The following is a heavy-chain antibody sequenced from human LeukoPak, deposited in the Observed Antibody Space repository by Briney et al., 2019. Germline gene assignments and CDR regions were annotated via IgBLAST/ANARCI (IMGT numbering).Heavy chain of an antibody. CDR3: ATPRAYDYVWGSYPGYYFDY. J-gene: IGHJ4*02. V-gene: IGHV3-23*01. CDR2: ISGSGGST. Sequence: PGGSLRLSCAASGFTFSSYAMSWVRQAPGKGLGWVSAISGSGGSTYYADSVKGRFTISRDNSKNTLYLQMNSLRAEDTAVYYCATPRAYDYVWGSYPGYYFDYWGQGTLVTVSS. D-gene: IGHD3-16*01. CDR1: GFTFSSYA.